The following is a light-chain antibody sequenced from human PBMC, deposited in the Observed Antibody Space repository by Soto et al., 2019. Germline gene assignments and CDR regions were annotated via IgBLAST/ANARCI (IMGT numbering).Light chain of an antibody. Sequence: EIVMTQSPATLSVSPGETATLSCRASQSVSRYLAWYQHRPGQAPRLLIDDASTRATGIPARFIGSGSGTEFTLTISGLQSEDFAVYSCQQCSDWPLFTFGQGTRLEIK. CDR1: QSVSRY. J-gene: IGKJ5*01. V-gene: IGKV3-15*01. CDR3: QQCSDWPLFT. CDR2: DAS.